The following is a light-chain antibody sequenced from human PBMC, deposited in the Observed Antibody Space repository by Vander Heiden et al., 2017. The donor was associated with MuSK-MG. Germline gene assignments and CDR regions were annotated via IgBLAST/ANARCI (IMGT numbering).Light chain of an antibody. CDR1: QRISSW. CDR2: KAS. V-gene: IGKV1-5*03. J-gene: IGKJ1*01. Sequence: DIQMTQSPSTLSASVGDRVTITCRASQRISSWLAWYQQKPGKAPNLLIYKASRLESGVPSRFSGSGSGTEFTLTISSLQPDDFATYYCQHENSSSRTFGQGTKVEIK. CDR3: QHENSSSRT.